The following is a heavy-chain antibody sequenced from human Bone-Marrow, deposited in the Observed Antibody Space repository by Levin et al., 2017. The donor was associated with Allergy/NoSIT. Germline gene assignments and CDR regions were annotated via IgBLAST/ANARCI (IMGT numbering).Heavy chain of an antibody. CDR3: AKGEHYYYYYMDV. D-gene: IGHD3-16*01. Sequence: GESLKISCAASGFTFSSYAMSWVRQAPGKGLEWVSTISGSGGSTYYADSVKGRFTISRDNSKNTLYLQMNSLRAEDTAVYYCAKGEHYYYYYMDVWGKGTTVTVSS. V-gene: IGHV3-23*01. J-gene: IGHJ6*03. CDR1: GFTFSSYA. CDR2: ISGSGGST.